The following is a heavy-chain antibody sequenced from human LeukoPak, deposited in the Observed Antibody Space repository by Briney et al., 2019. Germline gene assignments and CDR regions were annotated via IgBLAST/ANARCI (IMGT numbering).Heavy chain of an antibody. J-gene: IGHJ4*02. CDR2: INHSGST. D-gene: IGHD6-19*01. CDR3: ALSSGWYGSNFDY. Sequence: KPSETLSLTCAVYGGSFSGYYWSWIRQPPGKGLEWIGEINHSGSTNYNPSLKSRVTISVDASKNQFSLKLSSVTAADTAVYYCALSSGWYGSNFDYWGQGTLVTVSS. V-gene: IGHV4-34*01. CDR1: GGSFSGYY.